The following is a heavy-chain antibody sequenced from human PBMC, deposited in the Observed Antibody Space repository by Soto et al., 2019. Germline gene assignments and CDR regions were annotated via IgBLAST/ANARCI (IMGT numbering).Heavy chain of an antibody. CDR2: IIPIFGTA. CDR3: ARGGSDTAMVTGY. Sequence: ASVKVSCKASGGTFSSYAISWVRQAPGQGLEWMGGIIPIFGTANYAQKFQGRVTITADESTSTAYMELSSLRSEDTAVYYCARGGSDTAMVTGYWGQGTLVTVSS. J-gene: IGHJ4*02. D-gene: IGHD5-18*01. V-gene: IGHV1-69*13. CDR1: GGTFSSYA.